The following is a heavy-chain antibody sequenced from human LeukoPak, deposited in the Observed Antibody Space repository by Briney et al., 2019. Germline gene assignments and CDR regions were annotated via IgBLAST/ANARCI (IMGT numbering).Heavy chain of an antibody. CDR1: GFTFDDYG. V-gene: IGHV3-20*04. CDR3: ARYSRSSTDCYSGFGS. Sequence: TGGSLRFSCAPSGFTFDDYGMSWVRQAAGKGLEWVSSINWGGDSKGHAVSVRGRFSISRDNVKISLFLQMNSLRDEDTALYYCARYSRSSTDCYSGFGSWGQGTMVTASS. CDR2: INWGGDSK. J-gene: IGHJ3*02. D-gene: IGHD2-2*02.